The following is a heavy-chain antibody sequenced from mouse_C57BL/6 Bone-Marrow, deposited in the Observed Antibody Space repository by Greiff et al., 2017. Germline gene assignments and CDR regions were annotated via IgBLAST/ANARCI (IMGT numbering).Heavy chain of an antibody. CDR2: IYPGSGST. D-gene: IGHD2-1*01. CDR3: ARDSYGNFDY. CDR1: GYTFTSYW. V-gene: IGHV1-55*01. Sequence: QVHVKQPGAELVKPGASVKMSCKASGYTFTSYWITWVKQRPGQGLEWIGDIYPGSGSTNYNEKFKSKATLTVDTSSSTAYMQLSSLTSEDSAVYYCARDSYGNFDYWGQGTTLTVSS. J-gene: IGHJ2*01.